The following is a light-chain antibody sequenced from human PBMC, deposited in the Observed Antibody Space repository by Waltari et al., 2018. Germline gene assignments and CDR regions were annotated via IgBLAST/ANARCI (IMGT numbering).Light chain of an antibody. CDR2: EVN. J-gene: IGLJ1*01. CDR1: SGDVGSYNL. V-gene: IGLV2-23*02. CDR3: CSYAGSNTFV. Sequence: QSALTQPASVSGSPGQSITISCTGSSGDVGSYNLVSWYQQHPGKAPKLMIYEVNKRPSGVSNRVSGSKSGNTASLTISGLQAEDEADYYCCSYAGSNTFVFGSETKVTVL.